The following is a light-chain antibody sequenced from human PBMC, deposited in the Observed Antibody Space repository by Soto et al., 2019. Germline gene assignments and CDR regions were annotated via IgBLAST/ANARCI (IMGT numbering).Light chain of an antibody. CDR1: QSISNY. J-gene: IGKJ1*01. CDR2: AAS. Sequence: DIQMTQSPSSLSASVGDRVSITFRASQSISNYLNWYQQIPGKAPKLLIYAASSLQSGVPSRFSGSGSGTDFTLTISNLQPEDFATYYCQQSYSTPRTFGQGTKVDIK. V-gene: IGKV1-39*01. CDR3: QQSYSTPRT.